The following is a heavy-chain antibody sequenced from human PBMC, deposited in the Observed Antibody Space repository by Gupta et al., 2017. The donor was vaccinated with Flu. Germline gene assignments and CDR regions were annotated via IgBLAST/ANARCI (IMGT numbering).Heavy chain of an antibody. D-gene: IGHD2-15*01. CDR2: IYYSGST. CDR1: SYY. Sequence: SYYWGWIRQPPGKGLEWIGSIYYSGSTYYNPSLKSRVTISVDTSKNQFSLKLSSVTAADTAVYYCARLGDSMTPTKGWFDPWGQGTLVTVSS. V-gene: IGHV4-39*01. J-gene: IGHJ5*02. CDR3: ARLGDSMTPTKGWFDP.